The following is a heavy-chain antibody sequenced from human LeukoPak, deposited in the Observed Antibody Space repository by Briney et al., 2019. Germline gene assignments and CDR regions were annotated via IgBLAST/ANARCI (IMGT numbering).Heavy chain of an antibody. V-gene: IGHV4-39*01. Sequence: SETLSLTCTVSGGSISSSSYYWGWIRPPPGKGLEWIGSIYYSGSTYYNPSLKSRVTISVDTSKNQFSLKLSSVTAADTAVYYCARRFGSGWFPRGFDYWGQGTLVTVSS. CDR1: GGSISSSSYY. CDR2: IYYSGST. D-gene: IGHD6-19*01. J-gene: IGHJ4*02. CDR3: ARRFGSGWFPRGFDY.